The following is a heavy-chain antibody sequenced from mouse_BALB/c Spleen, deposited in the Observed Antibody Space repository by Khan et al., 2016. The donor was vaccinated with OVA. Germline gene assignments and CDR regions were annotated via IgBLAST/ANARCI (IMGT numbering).Heavy chain of an antibody. CDR3: ARGNYYGYYFDY. Sequence: EVELVESGPGLVKPSQSLSLTCTVTGYSITSGYARYWIRQFPGNKLEWMGYISYSGGTSYNPSFKSRITITRDTSKNQAFLQLNSVTTEDTATYYFARGNYYGYYFDYWGQGTPLTVSS. J-gene: IGHJ2*01. CDR1: GYSITSGYA. D-gene: IGHD1-1*01. V-gene: IGHV3-2*02. CDR2: ISYSGGT.